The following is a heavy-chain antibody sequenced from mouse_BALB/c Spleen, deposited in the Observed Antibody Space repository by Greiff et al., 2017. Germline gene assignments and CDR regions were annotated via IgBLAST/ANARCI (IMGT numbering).Heavy chain of an antibody. J-gene: IGHJ4*01. CDR2: ISSGSSTI. CDR3: AREDYYGRYYYAMDY. Sequence: EVQGVESGGGLVKPGGSRKLSCAASGFTFSSFGMHWVRQAPEKGLEWVAYISSGSSTIYYADTVKGRFTITRDNPKNTLFLQMTSLRSEDAAMYYCAREDYYGRYYYAMDYWGQGTSVTVSS. D-gene: IGHD1-1*01. V-gene: IGHV5-17*02. CDR1: GFTFSSFG.